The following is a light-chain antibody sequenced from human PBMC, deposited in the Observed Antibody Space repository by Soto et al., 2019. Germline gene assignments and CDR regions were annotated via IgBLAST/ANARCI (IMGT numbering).Light chain of an antibody. J-gene: IGKJ1*01. V-gene: IGKV1-5*03. CDR1: QNIRSW. Sequence: DIQMTQSPSTLSASVGDRVTITCRASQNIRSWLAWYQQKPGKAPKLLIYKASTLDNGVPSRFGGSGSGTEFTLTISSLQPDDSATYYCQQYDKYSPWAFGQGTKVEI. CDR2: KAS. CDR3: QQYDKYSPWA.